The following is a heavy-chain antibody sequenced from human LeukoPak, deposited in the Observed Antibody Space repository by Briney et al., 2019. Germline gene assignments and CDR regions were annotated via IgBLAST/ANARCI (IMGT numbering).Heavy chain of an antibody. V-gene: IGHV4-34*01. J-gene: IGHJ6*02. CDR1: GGSFSGYY. CDR2: INHSGST. Sequence: SETLSLTCAVYGGSFSGYYWSWIRQPPGKGLEWIGEINHSGSTNYNPSLKSRVTISVDTSKDQFSLKLSSVTAADTAVYYCARFYDSIDYYYGMDVWGQGTTVTVSS. D-gene: IGHD3-22*01. CDR3: ARFYDSIDYYYGMDV.